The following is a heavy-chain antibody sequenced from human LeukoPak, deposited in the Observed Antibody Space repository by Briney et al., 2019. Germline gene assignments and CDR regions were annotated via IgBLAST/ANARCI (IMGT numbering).Heavy chain of an antibody. Sequence: SETLSLTCTVSGGSISSYYWSWIRQPPGKGLEWIGYIYYSGSTNYNPSLKSRVTISVDTSKNQFSLKLSSVTAADTAVYYCARQRRNSGWYVGGFDYWGQGTLVTASS. CDR2: IYYSGST. J-gene: IGHJ4*02. CDR1: GGSISSYY. CDR3: ARQRRNSGWYVGGFDY. D-gene: IGHD6-19*01. V-gene: IGHV4-59*08.